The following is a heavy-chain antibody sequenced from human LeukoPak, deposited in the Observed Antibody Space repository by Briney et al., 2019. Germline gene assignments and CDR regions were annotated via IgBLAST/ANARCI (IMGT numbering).Heavy chain of an antibody. CDR2: IYPGDSDT. J-gene: IGHJ4*02. CDR1: GYSFTSYW. CDR3: ARSFGSSLWSGYWGYYFDY. D-gene: IGHD3-3*01. Sequence: GESLKISCKGSGYSFTSYWIGWVRQMPGKGLERMGIIYPGDSDTRYSPSFQGQVTISADKSISTAYLQWSSLKASDTAMYYCARSFGSSLWSGYWGYYFDYWGQGTLVTVSS. V-gene: IGHV5-51*01.